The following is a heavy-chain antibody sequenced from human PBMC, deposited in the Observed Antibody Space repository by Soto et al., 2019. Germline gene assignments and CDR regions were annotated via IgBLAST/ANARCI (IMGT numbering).Heavy chain of an antibody. CDR1: GFTFGTYT. V-gene: IGHV3-23*01. D-gene: IGHD1-26*01. CDR3: ARGSVGLYAVEI. CDR2: IRRGGDNT. Sequence: LRLSCAASGFTFGTYTMNWVRQAPGKGLEWVSAIRRGGDNTYYADSVRGRFTISRDNFKNTLYLEMNSLRAGDTAMYYCARGSVGLYAVEIWGQGTMVTV. J-gene: IGHJ3*02.